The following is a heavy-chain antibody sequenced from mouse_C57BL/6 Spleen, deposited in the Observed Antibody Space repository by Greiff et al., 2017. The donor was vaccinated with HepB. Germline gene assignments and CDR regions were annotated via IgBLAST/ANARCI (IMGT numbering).Heavy chain of an antibody. CDR2: ISDGGSYT. J-gene: IGHJ2*01. Sequence: EVHLVESGGGLVKPGGSLKLSCAASGFTFSSYAMSWVRQTPEKRLEWVATISDGGSYTYYPDNVKGRFTISRDNAKNNLYLQMSHLKSEDTAMYYCARDGLGFDYWGQGTTLTVSS. CDR1: GFTFSSYA. CDR3: ARDGLGFDY. D-gene: IGHD4-1*01. V-gene: IGHV5-4*01.